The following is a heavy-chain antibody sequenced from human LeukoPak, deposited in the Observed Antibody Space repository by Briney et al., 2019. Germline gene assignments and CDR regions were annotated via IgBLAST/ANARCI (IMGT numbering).Heavy chain of an antibody. CDR1: GFTFSSYA. V-gene: IGHV3-74*01. CDR2: INSDGSST. J-gene: IGHJ4*02. D-gene: IGHD3-16*02. Sequence: GGSLRLSCAASGFTFSSYAMSWVRQAPGKGLVWVSRINSDGSSTSYADSVKGRFTISRDNAKNTLYLQMNSLSAEDTAVYYCARAATYDYVWGSYRRNFDYWGQGTLVTVSS. CDR3: ARAATYDYVWGSYRRNFDY.